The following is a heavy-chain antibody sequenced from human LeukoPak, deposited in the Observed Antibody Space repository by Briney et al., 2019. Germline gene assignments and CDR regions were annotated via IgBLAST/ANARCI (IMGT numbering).Heavy chain of an antibody. CDR2: IRSKADDGTT. V-gene: IGHV3-49*04. CDR3: TRVPGSGSYPPTY. D-gene: IGHD1-26*01. CDR1: GFTFGDYA. Sequence: PGGSLRLSCTASGFTFGDYAMSWVRQAPGKGLEWVGFIRSKADDGTTEYAASVKGRFTISRDDSKSIAYLQLNSLKTEDTAVYYCTRVPGSGSYPPTYWGRGTLVTVSS. J-gene: IGHJ4*02.